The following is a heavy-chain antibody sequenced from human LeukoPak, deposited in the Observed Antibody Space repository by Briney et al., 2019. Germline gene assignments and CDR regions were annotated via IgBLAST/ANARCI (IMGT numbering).Heavy chain of an antibody. Sequence: SVKVSCKASGGTFSSYAISWVRQAPGQGLEWMGGIIPIFGTANYAQKFQGRVTITADESTSTAYMELNSLRSEDTAVYYCARGPIVATIYFDYWGQGTLVTVSS. CDR2: IIPIFGTA. CDR3: ARGPIVATIYFDY. J-gene: IGHJ4*02. D-gene: IGHD5-12*01. V-gene: IGHV1-69*13. CDR1: GGTFSSYA.